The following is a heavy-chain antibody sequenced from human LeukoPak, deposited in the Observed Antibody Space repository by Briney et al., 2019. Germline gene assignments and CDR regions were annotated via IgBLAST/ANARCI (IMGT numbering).Heavy chain of an antibody. V-gene: IGHV1-3*04. CDR2: INTATGNT. Sequence: ASVKVSCKASGYTLSTYAMHWVRQAPGHSLEWMGWINTATGNTKYSQEFQSRVIFTRDTSASTAYMELSTLRSEDTAVYHCARGKGFCSGGSCHFDSWGQGNLVTVSS. D-gene: IGHD2-15*01. CDR1: GYTLSTYA. CDR3: ARGKGFCSGGSCHFDS. J-gene: IGHJ4*02.